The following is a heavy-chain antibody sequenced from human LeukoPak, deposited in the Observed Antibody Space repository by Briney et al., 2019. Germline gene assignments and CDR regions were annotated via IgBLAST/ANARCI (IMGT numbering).Heavy chain of an antibody. CDR1: GGSISSSSYY. Sequence: SETLSFTCTVSGGSISSSSYYWGWIRQPPGKGLEWIGSIYYSGSTYYNPSLESRVTISVDRSKNQFSLKLSSVTASDTAVFYCARHTPDHYYNGMDVWGQGTTVTVSS. CDR3: ARHTPDHYYNGMDV. V-gene: IGHV4-39*01. CDR2: IYYSGST. D-gene: IGHD1-14*01. J-gene: IGHJ6*02.